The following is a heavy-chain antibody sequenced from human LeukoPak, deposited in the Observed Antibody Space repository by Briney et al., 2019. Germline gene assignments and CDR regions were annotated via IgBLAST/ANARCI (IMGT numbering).Heavy chain of an antibody. CDR1: GFTFSDYA. CDR2: VNGRGATT. J-gene: IGHJ6*03. CDR3: AKAPATGEGYYFYYMDV. V-gene: IGHV3-23*01. Sequence: VQPGGSLRLSCAASGFASGFTFSDYAVSWVRQAPGKGPEWVASVNGRGATTYYADSVRGRYTISRDNSKNTLYLQMISLGADDTAIYFCAKAPATGEGYYFYYMDVWGKGTTVTVSS. D-gene: IGHD7-27*01.